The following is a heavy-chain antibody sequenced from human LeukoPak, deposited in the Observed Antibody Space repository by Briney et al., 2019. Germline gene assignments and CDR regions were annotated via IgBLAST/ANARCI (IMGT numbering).Heavy chain of an antibody. CDR2: IYSGGST. CDR1: GFTVSSNY. J-gene: IGHJ5*02. V-gene: IGHV3-66*01. D-gene: IGHD2-15*01. CDR3: ASLGVVVVAANAENWFDP. Sequence: GGSLRLSCAASGFTVSSNYMSWVRQAPGKGLEWVSVIYSGGSTYYADSVKGRFTISRDNAKNSLYLQMNSLRAEDTAVYYCASLGVVVVAANAENWFDPWGQGTLVTVSS.